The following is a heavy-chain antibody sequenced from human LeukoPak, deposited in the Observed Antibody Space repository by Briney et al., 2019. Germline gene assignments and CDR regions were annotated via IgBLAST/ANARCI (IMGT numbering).Heavy chain of an antibody. D-gene: IGHD2-15*01. CDR2: MSSSGDTI. CDR3: ARSAPYCSGGSCYSVGYFDY. Sequence: GGSLRLSCAASGFTFSDYYMSWIRQAPGKGLEWVSYMSSSGDTIYYADSVKGRFTISRDNAKNSLYLQMNSLRAEDTAVYYCARSAPYCSGGSCYSVGYFDYWGQGTLVTVSS. CDR1: GFTFSDYY. J-gene: IGHJ4*02. V-gene: IGHV3-11*01.